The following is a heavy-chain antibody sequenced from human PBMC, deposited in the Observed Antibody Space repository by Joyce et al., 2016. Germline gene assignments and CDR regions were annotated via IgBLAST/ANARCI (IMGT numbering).Heavy chain of an antibody. CDR1: GFTFSSYD. V-gene: IGHV3-30*18. CDR3: AKAYYPSVAVAITLEI. CDR2: AIKDGSSQ. Sequence: QVQLVESGGGVVQPGRSLRLSCAASGFTFSSYDIHWIRQAPGKGLEWVTVAIKDGSSQYYAESVKGRFTTSRDISRNMVYLQMNSLRPEDTAVYYCAKAYYPSVAVAITLEIWGQGTTVTVSS. J-gene: IGHJ3*02. D-gene: IGHD6-19*01.